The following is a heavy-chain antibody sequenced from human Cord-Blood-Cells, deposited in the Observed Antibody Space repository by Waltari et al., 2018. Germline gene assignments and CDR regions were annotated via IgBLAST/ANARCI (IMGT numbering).Heavy chain of an antibody. J-gene: IGHJ2*01. V-gene: IGHV3-9*01. CDR2: IRCNSGII. CDR3: AKDYGSSSSMWYFDL. Sequence: EVQLVESGGGLVQPGRSLRLPFAPSGFTFDDYAMPWVRQAPGKGLEWVSGIRCNSGIIDYEDSEKSRFTISRDNAKTSLYQRMNSRRAEDTALYCCAKDYGSSSSMWYFDLWRRGTLVTVSS. CDR1: GFTFDDYA. D-gene: IGHD6-6*01.